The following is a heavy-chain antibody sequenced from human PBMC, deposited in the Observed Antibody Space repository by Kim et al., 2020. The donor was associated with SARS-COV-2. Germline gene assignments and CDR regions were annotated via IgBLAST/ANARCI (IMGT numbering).Heavy chain of an antibody. CDR2: IYYSGST. J-gene: IGHJ4*02. D-gene: IGHD3-10*01. V-gene: IGHV4-39*01. CDR1: GGSISSSSYY. Sequence: SETLSLTCTVSGGSISSSSYYWGWIRQPPGKGLEWIGSIYYSGSTYYNPSLKSRVTISVDTSKNQFSLKLSSVTAADTAVYYCARRIYGSGSNFDYWGQGTLVTVSS. CDR3: ARRIYGSGSNFDY.